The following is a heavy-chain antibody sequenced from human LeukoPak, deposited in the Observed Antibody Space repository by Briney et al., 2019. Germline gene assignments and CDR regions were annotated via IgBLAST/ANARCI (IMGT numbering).Heavy chain of an antibody. Sequence: ASVKVSCKASGYTFTSYDINWVRQAPGQGLEWMGWINPNSGGTNYAQKFQGRVTMTRDTSISTAYMELSRLRSDDTAVYYCAIDYSSGWSMDYWGQGTLVTVSS. V-gene: IGHV1-2*02. D-gene: IGHD6-19*01. CDR2: INPNSGGT. CDR3: AIDYSSGWSMDY. J-gene: IGHJ4*02. CDR1: GYTFTSYD.